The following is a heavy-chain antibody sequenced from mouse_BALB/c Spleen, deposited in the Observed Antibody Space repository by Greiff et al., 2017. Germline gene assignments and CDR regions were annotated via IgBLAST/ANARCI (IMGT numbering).Heavy chain of an antibody. CDR2: IWSGGST. CDR3: ARDYGHWYFDV. D-gene: IGHD1-1*02. V-gene: IGHV2-2*02. Sequence: VQLQQSGPGLVQPSQSLSITCTVSGFSLTSYGVHWVRQSPGKGLEWLGVIWSGGSTDYNAAFISRLSISKDNSKSQVFFKMNSLQANDTAIYYCARDYGHWYFDVWGAGTTVTVSS. CDR1: GFSLTSYG. J-gene: IGHJ1*01.